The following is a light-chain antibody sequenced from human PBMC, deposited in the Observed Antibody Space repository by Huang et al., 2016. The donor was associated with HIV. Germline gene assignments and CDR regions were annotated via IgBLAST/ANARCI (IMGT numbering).Light chain of an antibody. CDR1: RSLLHSSNNNNY. CDR2: WAS. CDR3: QQYYSTPLT. V-gene: IGKV4-1*01. J-gene: IGKJ4*01. Sequence: DIVMTQSPDSLAVSLGERATLSCKSSRSLLHSSNNNNYLAWFQQKPGQPPKLLLYWASTRESGVPDRFNGSGSLTDFSLTISTLQAEDVAVYYCQQYYSTPLTFGGGTKVEIK.